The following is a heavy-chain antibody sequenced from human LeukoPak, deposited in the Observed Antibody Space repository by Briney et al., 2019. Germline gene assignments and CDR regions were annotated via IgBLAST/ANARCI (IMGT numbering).Heavy chain of an antibody. J-gene: IGHJ5*02. CDR3: AKAGGWSSSWRNWFDP. CDR1: GYSISSGYY. CDR2: IYHSGST. V-gene: IGHV4-38-2*01. D-gene: IGHD6-13*01. Sequence: SETLSLTCAVSGYSISSGYYWGWIRQPPGKGLEWIGSIYHSGSTYYNPSLKSRVTISVDTSKNQFSLKLSSVTVADTAVYYCAKAGGWSSSWRNWFDPWGQGTLVTVSS.